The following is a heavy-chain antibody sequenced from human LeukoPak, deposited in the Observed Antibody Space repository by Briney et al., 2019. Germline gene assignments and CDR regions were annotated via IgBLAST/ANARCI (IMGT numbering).Heavy chain of an antibody. D-gene: IGHD5-18*01. CDR1: GFTFGDHA. CDR2: IRSKTYSGTT. CDR3: SRGPIQLWLHKGMDV. Sequence: GGSLRLSCTTSGFTFGDHAMSWVRQAPGKGLEWVGFIRSKTYSGTTEYAASVKDRFTISRDDSRSIAYLQMNSLNIEDTAVYFCSRGPIQLWLHKGMDVWGQGTRVTVSS. J-gene: IGHJ6*02. V-gene: IGHV3-49*04.